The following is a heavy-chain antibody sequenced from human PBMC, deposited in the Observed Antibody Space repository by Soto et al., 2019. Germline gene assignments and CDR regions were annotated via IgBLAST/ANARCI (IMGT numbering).Heavy chain of an antibody. Sequence: QVQLVQSGADVKKPGASVKVSFKSSGSTFTSYGISWFRQAPGQGLEWMGWISAYNGNTNYAPKLQGRVTMTTDTSTSTAYMELRCLRSEETPVYYCASEGPWSVWGKGTMVTVSS. CDR2: ISAYNGNT. J-gene: IGHJ4*02. CDR3: ASEGPWSV. V-gene: IGHV1-18*01. CDR1: GSTFTSYG. D-gene: IGHD2-15*01.